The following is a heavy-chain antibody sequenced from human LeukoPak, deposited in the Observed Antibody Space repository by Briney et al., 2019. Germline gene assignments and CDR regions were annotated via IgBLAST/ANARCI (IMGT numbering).Heavy chain of an antibody. V-gene: IGHV3-21*01. D-gene: IGHD1-26*01. CDR2: IGSVSAYI. Sequence: GGSLRLSCAASGFAFNRYSMNWVRQAPGKGLEWVSSIGSVSAYIYYADSMKGRFTISRDNAKSSLYLQMNSLRAEDTAVYYCARDLSSGSRGWLDTWGQGTLVTVSS. CDR1: GFAFNRYS. CDR3: ARDLSSGSRGWLDT. J-gene: IGHJ5*02.